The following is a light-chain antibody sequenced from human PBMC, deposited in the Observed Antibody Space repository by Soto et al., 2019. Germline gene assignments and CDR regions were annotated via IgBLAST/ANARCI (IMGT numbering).Light chain of an antibody. Sequence: EIVLTQSPRTLSLSPGERATLSCRASQSVSSSYLAWYQQKPGQAPRLLIYGASSRATGIPDRFSGSGSGTDFTLTISRLEPEDFAVYYCQQYCSSPRTFGQGTKVEIK. CDR3: QQYCSSPRT. CDR2: GAS. V-gene: IGKV3-20*01. CDR1: QSVSSSY. J-gene: IGKJ1*01.